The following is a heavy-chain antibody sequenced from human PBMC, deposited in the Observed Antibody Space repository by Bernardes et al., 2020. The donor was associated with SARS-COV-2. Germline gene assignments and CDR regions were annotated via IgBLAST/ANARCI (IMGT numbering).Heavy chain of an antibody. Sequence: SETLSLTCTVSGGSISSGDYYWSWIRQPPGKGLEWIGKMSGSGSAYYSPSLKSRVTISVHTSKNQFSLKLSSVTAADTAVYYCARESHSVGYVGDYYYGMDVWGQGTTVIVSS. CDR3: ARESHSVGYVGDYYYGMDV. V-gene: IGHV4-30-4*01. CDR1: GGSISSGDYY. CDR2: MSGSGSA. J-gene: IGHJ6*02. D-gene: IGHD3-22*01.